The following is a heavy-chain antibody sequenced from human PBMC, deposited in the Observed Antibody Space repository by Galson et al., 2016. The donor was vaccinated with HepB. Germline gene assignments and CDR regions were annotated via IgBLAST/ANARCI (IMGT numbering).Heavy chain of an antibody. CDR2: IYSVGTT. CDR3: GRDVGP. V-gene: IGHV3-23*03. D-gene: IGHD1-26*01. CDR1: GFTFTAYA. J-gene: IGHJ5*02. Sequence: SLRLSCAASGFTFTAYAMTWVRQAPGKGLEYVSLIYSVGTTHYADPVRGRFTISRDSSKNTLYLQMNSLRVEDTAVYYCGRDVGPLGPGTLVTVSS.